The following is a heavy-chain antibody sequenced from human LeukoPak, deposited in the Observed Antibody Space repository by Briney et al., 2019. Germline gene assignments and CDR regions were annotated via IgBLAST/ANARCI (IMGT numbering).Heavy chain of an antibody. J-gene: IGHJ4*02. CDR3: ARDLFGRQSDY. D-gene: IGHD3-10*01. Sequence: PGGSLRLSCAASGFTVSSNYMSWVRQAPGKGLEWVSVIYSGGSTYYADSVKGRFTISRDNSKNTLYLQMNSLRAEDTAVYYCARDLFGRQSDYWGQGTLVTASS. CDR2: IYSGGST. V-gene: IGHV3-53*01. CDR1: GFTVSSNY.